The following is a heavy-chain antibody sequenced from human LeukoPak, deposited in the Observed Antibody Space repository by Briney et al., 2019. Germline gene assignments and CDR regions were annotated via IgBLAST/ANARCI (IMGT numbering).Heavy chain of an antibody. J-gene: IGHJ4*02. D-gene: IGHD2-15*01. Sequence: ASVKVSCKASGYTFTSYDINWVRQATGQGLEWMGWMNPNSGNTGYAQKFQGRVTITRNTSISTAYMELSSLRSEDTAVYYCARAPGYCSGGSCLLDYWGQGTLVTVSS. CDR2: MNPNSGNT. CDR3: ARAPGYCSGGSCLLDY. CDR1: GYTFTSYD. V-gene: IGHV1-8*03.